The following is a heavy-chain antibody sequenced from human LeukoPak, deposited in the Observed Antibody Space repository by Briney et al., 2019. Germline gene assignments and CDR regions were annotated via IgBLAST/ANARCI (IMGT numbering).Heavy chain of an antibody. V-gene: IGHV4-4*07. J-gene: IGHJ2*01. Sequence: SETLSLTCTVSGGSISSYYWSWIRQPAGKGLEWIGRIYTSGSTNYSPSLKSRVTMSVDTSKNQFSLKLSSVTAADTAVYYCASAGDYGDSRSYWYFDLWGRGTLVTVSS. CDR2: IYTSGST. CDR1: GGSISSYY. CDR3: ASAGDYGDSRSYWYFDL. D-gene: IGHD4-17*01.